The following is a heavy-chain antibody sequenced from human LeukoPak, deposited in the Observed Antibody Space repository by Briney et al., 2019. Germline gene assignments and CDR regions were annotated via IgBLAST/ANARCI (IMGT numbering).Heavy chain of an antibody. D-gene: IGHD3-10*02. CDR3: ARRGSFITRIGHDFVY. V-gene: IGHV3-48*03. Sequence: GGSLRLSCAASGFTFSSYEMNWVRQAPGKGLEWVSYISSSGTTLYYADSVKGRFTISRDNAKNSLYLQMNSLRAEDTAVYYCARRGSFITRIGHDFVYWGQGTLVTVSS. CDR2: ISSSGTTL. CDR1: GFTFSSYE. J-gene: IGHJ4*02.